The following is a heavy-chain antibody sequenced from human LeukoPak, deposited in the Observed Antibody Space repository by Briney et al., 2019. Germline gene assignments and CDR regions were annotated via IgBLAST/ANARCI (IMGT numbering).Heavy chain of an antibody. CDR3: ARDYDFWSGYYDY. V-gene: IGHV3-7*01. CDR2: IKQGGSEK. Sequence: GGSLRLSCAASGFTFSSYWMSWVRQAPGKGLEWVANIKQGGSEKYYVDSVKGRFTISRDDAKNSLYLQMNSLRAEDTAVYYCARDYDFWSGYYDYWGQGTLVTVSS. D-gene: IGHD3-3*01. J-gene: IGHJ4*02. CDR1: GFTFSSYW.